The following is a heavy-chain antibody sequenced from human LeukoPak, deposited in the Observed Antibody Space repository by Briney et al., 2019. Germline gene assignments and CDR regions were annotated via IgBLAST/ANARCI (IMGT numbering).Heavy chain of an antibody. CDR1: TGSISGFY. D-gene: IGHD6-13*01. Sequence: SETLSLTCTVSTGSISGFYWGWIRQPPGKGLEWIGCIHYSGRTNYNPSLDSPLTMSVDTSKSQFSLRLSSVTAADTAMYYCSRYSSSWYNDYWGQGTLVTVSS. CDR2: IHYSGRT. CDR3: SRYSSSWYNDY. V-gene: IGHV4-59*01. J-gene: IGHJ4*02.